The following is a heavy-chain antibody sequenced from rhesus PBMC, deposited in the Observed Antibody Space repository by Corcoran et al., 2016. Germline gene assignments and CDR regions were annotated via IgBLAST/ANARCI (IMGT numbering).Heavy chain of an antibody. J-gene: IGHJ4*01. Sequence: QLQLQESGPGLVKPSETLSLTCAVSGGSISSGYYYWSWIRQPPGKGLEWIGYITYSGSTSYNPYLKSRGTISRDTSKNQFSLKLSSVTAADTAVYYCAREGTVADDYWGQGVLVTVSS. CDR2: ITYSGST. V-gene: IGHV4-122*02. CDR1: GGSISSGYYY. D-gene: IGHD4-29*01. CDR3: AREGTVADDY.